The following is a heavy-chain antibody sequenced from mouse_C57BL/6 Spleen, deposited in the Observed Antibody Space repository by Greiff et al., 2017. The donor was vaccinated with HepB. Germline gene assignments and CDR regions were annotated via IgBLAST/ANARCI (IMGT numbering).Heavy chain of an antibody. V-gene: IGHV1-59*01. Sequence: QVQLQQPGAELVRPGTSVKLSCKASGYTFTSYWMHWVKQRPGQGLEWIGVIDPSDSYTNYNQKFKGKATLTVDTSSSTAYMQLSSLTSEDSAVYYCARSKGLRRGYFDVWGTGTTVTVSS. CDR3: ARSKGLRRGYFDV. J-gene: IGHJ1*03. CDR1: GYTFTSYW. CDR2: IDPSDSYT. D-gene: IGHD2-4*01.